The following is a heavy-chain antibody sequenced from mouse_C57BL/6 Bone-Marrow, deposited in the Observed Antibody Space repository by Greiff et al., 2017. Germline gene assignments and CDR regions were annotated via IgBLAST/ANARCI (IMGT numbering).Heavy chain of an antibody. CDR3: ARRNYYGSSGYYAMDY. CDR2: IYPGSGNT. Sequence: QVQLQQSGAELVRPGASVKLSCKASGYTFTDYYINWVKQRPGQGLEWIARIYPGSGNTYYNEKFKGKATLTAEKSSSTAYMQISSLTSEDSAVYFCARRNYYGSSGYYAMDYWGQGTSVTVSS. V-gene: IGHV1-76*01. CDR1: GYTFTDYY. D-gene: IGHD1-1*01. J-gene: IGHJ4*01.